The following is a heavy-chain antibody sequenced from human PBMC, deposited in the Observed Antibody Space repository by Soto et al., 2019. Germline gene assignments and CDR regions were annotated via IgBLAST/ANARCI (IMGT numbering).Heavy chain of an antibody. J-gene: IGHJ4*02. CDR3: ARAKDPSGNYIAYFDY. CDR1: GDSVSSNSAA. CDR2: TYYRSRWYD. D-gene: IGHD3-22*01. Sequence: PSQTLSLTCAISGDSVSSNSAAWNWIRQSPSRGLEWLGRTYYRSRWYDDYAESVRGRIAVNPDTSKNQFSLQLNSVTPEDTAVYFCARAKDPSGNYIAYFDYLGQGTLVTVSS. V-gene: IGHV6-1*01.